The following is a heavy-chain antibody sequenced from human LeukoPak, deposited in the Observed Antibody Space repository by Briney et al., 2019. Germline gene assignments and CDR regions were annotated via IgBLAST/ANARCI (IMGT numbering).Heavy chain of an antibody. CDR1: GGSFSGYY. CDR2: INHSGST. J-gene: IGHJ4*02. CDR3: ARERVAGFDY. D-gene: IGHD6-19*01. Sequence: SETLSLTCAVYGGSFSGYYWSWIRQPPGKGLEWIGEINHSGSTNYNPSLKSRVTISVDTSKNQFSLQLSSVTAADTAVYYCARERVAGFDYWGQGTLVTVSS. V-gene: IGHV4-34*01.